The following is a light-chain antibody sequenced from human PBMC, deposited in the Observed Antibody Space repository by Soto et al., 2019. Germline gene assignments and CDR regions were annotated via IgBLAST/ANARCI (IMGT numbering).Light chain of an antibody. Sequence: EIVMTQSPATLSVSPGERATLSCRASQSVSSNLAWYQQKPGQAPRLLIYGASTRATGIPARFSGSGSGTEFTLTISSLQSEDFAVYYCQQVKTYPRTFGGGTKVESK. CDR1: QSVSSN. CDR2: GAS. J-gene: IGKJ4*01. CDR3: QQVKTYPRT. V-gene: IGKV3-15*01.